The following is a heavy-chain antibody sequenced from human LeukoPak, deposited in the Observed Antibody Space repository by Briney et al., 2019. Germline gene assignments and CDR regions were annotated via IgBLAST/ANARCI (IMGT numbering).Heavy chain of an antibody. J-gene: IGHJ3*02. CDR2: IYYSGST. CDR1: GGSISSSSYY. V-gene: IGHV4-39*07. Sequence: SETLSLTCTVSGGSISSSSYYWGWIRQPPGKGLEWIGSIYYSGSTYYNPSLKSRVTISVDTSKNQFSLKLSSVTAADTAVYYCARDRVEQQLFTKFDAFDIWGQGTMVTVSS. D-gene: IGHD6-13*01. CDR3: ARDRVEQQLFTKFDAFDI.